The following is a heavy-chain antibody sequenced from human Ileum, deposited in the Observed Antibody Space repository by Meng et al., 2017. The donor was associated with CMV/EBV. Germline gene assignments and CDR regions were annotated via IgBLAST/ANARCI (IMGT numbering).Heavy chain of an antibody. V-gene: IGHV4-59*10. J-gene: IGHJ4*02. CDR2: IYITGRT. CDR3: TRDLLVAAAAVFDS. D-gene: IGHD6-13*01. CDR1: GGSVTSHW. Sequence: QVQLQQWGAGLLEPSETLSLPCTVSGGSVTSHWWSWIRQSAGKGLEWIGRIYITGRTNYNPSLKSRVTLSIDKSKDQFSLRLNSVTAADTAVYYCTRDLLVAAAAVFDSWGQGTLVTVSS.